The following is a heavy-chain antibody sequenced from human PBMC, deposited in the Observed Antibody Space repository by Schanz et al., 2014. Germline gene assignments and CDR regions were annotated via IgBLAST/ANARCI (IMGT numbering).Heavy chain of an antibody. CDR3: AKELYSGSHYGWFDP. D-gene: IGHD1-26*01. J-gene: IGHJ5*02. Sequence: VQLLESGGGLVQPGGSLRLSCAASAFALNNYDMTWVRQAPGKGLEWVSCIRGSGGSTYYADSVKGRFTISRDNSNHTLYLQMNSLRADDTAVYYCAKELYSGSHYGWFDPWGQGTLVTVSS. V-gene: IGHV3-23*01. CDR1: AFALNNYD. CDR2: IRGSGGST.